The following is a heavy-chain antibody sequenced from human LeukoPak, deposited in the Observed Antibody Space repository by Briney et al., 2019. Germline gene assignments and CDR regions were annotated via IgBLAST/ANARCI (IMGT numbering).Heavy chain of an antibody. V-gene: IGHV4-39*01. CDR2: IYYSGST. CDR3: ARGPVYCSSTSCYDY. Sequence: PSETLSLTCTVSGGSISSSSYYWGWIRQPPGKGLEWIGSIYYSGSTYYNPSLKSRVTISVDTSKNQFSLKLGSVTAADTAVYYCARGPVYCSSTSCYDYWGQGTLVTVSS. J-gene: IGHJ4*02. D-gene: IGHD2-2*01. CDR1: GGSISSSSYY.